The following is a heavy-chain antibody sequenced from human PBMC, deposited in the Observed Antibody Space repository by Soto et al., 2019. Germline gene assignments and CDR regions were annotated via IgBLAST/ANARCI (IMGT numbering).Heavy chain of an antibody. CDR2: IYYSGST. V-gene: IGHV4-59*08. J-gene: IGHJ6*03. D-gene: IGHD6-13*01. CDR3: ARLGIAAAGDYGDGYYYYMDV. CDR1: GGSISSYY. Sequence: QVQLQESGPGLVKPSETLSLTCTVSGGSISSYYWSWIRQPPGKGLEWIGYIYYSGSTNYNPSLKSRVTISVDTSKNQFSLKLSSVTAADTAVYYCARLGIAAAGDYGDGYYYYMDVWGKGTTVTVSS.